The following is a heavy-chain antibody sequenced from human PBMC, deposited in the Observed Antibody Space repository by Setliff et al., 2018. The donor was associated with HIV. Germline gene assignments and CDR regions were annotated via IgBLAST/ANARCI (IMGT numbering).Heavy chain of an antibody. Sequence: VKVSCKTSGYIFGTYDINWVRQAPGQGLEWMGWISAYNGNTNYAQKFQGRVTITADKSTSTAYMELSSLRSEDTAVYYCARTPYCTNGLCYRYYFDYWGQGTLVTVSS. J-gene: IGHJ4*02. V-gene: IGHV1-18*01. CDR3: ARTPYCTNGLCYRYYFDY. CDR2: ISAYNGNT. CDR1: GYIFGTYD. D-gene: IGHD2-8*01.